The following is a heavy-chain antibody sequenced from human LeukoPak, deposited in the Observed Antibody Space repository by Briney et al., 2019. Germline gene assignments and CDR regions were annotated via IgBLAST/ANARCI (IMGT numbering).Heavy chain of an antibody. CDR3: GRLSAKRYILTGYYPRPYYLDY. V-gene: IGHV5-51*01. CDR2: IYPGDSDT. CDR1: GYCFTSYW. J-gene: IGHJ4*02. D-gene: IGHD3-9*01. Sequence: GESLKISCKGSGYCFTSYWIGWVRQMPGKGLVWMGIIYPGDSDTRYSPSFQGQVTISADKSISTAYLQWSSLKASDTALYYCGRLSAKRYILTGYYPRPYYLDYRGQGTQVTVSS.